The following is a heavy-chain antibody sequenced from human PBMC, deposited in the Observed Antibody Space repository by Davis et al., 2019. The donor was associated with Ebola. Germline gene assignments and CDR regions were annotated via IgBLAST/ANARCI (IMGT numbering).Heavy chain of an antibody. J-gene: IGHJ4*02. CDR2: IYSGGST. V-gene: IGHV3-66*02. Sequence: PGGSLRLSCAASGFTVSSNYMSWVRQAPGKGLEWVSVIYSGGSTYYADSVKGRFTISRDNSKNTLYLQMNSLRAEDTAVYYCARDGSGSTSGYWGQGTLVTVSS. CDR3: ARDGSGSTSGY. D-gene: IGHD1-26*01. CDR1: GFTVSSNY.